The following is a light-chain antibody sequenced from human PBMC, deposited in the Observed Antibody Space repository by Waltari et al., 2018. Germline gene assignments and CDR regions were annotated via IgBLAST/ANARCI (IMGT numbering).Light chain of an antibody. V-gene: IGKV4-1*01. Sequence: DIVMTQSPDSLAVSLGERATINCKSSQTVLYSSSNKNYLSWYQQKPGQPPKLLIYWASTRESGVPDRFSGSGSGTDFTLTISSLQAEDVAVYYCQQYFITPGTFGQGTKREIK. J-gene: IGKJ2*02. CDR1: QTVLYSSSNKNY. CDR2: WAS. CDR3: QQYFITPGT.